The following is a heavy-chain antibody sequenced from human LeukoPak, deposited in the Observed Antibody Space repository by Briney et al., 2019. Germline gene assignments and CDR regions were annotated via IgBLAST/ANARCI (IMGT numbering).Heavy chain of an antibody. CDR1: GFTFSNYW. CDR2: IKQDGSEK. D-gene: IGHD1-26*01. J-gene: IGHJ6*03. Sequence: GGSLRLSCAASGFTFSNYWMSWVRQAPGKGLEWVANIKQDGSEKYYVDSVKGRFTISRDNAKNSLYLQMNSLRVEDAAVYYCARKVGANTPMYYYYYMDVWGKGTTVNVPS. V-gene: IGHV3-7*01. CDR3: ARKVGANTPMYYYYYMDV.